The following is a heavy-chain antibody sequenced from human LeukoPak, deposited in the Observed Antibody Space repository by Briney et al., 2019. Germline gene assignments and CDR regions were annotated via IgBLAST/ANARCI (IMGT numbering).Heavy chain of an antibody. CDR2: IIPIFGTA. CDR3: ARDFVVEMANSWFDP. V-gene: IGHV1-69*01. D-gene: IGHD5-24*01. J-gene: IGHJ5*02. CDR1: GGTFSSYS. Sequence: EASVKVSCKASGGTFSSYSINWVRQAPGQGLEWMGGIIPIFGTANYAQKFQGRVTITADESTSTAYMELSSLRSEDTAVYYCARDFVVEMANSWFDPWGQGTLVTVSS.